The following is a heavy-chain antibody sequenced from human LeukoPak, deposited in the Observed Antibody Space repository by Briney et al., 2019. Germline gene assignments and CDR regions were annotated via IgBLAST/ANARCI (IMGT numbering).Heavy chain of an antibody. J-gene: IGHJ4*02. CDR3: AKRKSGSSGLYYFDY. Sequence: GGSLRLSCAASGFTISTYNMNWVRQAPGKGLEWVSAIIGTGGYTYYADSVEGRFTVSRDNSKNTVYLQMNSLRAEDTAIYYCAKRKSGSSGLYYFDYWGQGTLVTVSS. D-gene: IGHD3-10*01. CDR1: GFTISTYN. CDR2: IIGTGGYT. V-gene: IGHV3-23*01.